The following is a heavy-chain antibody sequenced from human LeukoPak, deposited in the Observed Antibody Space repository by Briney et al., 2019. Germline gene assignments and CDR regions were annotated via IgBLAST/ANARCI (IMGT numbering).Heavy chain of an antibody. CDR2: ISGTGTST. CDR3: AARPPRAVAGPFDY. Sequence: GGSLRLSCAASGFTFSSYALGWVRPAPGKGLAWVSTISGTGTSTYYADSVKGLFPISRDSSKNTLYLQMNSLRAEDTAVYYCAARPPRAVAGPFDYWGQGTLVTVSS. J-gene: IGHJ4*02. CDR1: GFTFSSYA. D-gene: IGHD6-19*01. V-gene: IGHV3-23*01.